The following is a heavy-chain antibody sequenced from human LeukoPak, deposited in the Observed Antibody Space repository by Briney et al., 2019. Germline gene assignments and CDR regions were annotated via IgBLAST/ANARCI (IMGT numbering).Heavy chain of an antibody. V-gene: IGHV1-69*05. CDR1: GGTFSSYA. CDR2: IIPIFGTA. CDR3: ARAHTKAILTGYYWSAFGY. J-gene: IGHJ4*02. D-gene: IGHD3-9*01. Sequence: SVKVSCKSSGGTFSSYAISLVRQAPGRGLEWMGGIIPIFGTANYAQKFQGRVTITTDESTSTAYMELSSLRSEDTAVYYCARAHTKAILTGYYWSAFGYWGQGTLVTVSS.